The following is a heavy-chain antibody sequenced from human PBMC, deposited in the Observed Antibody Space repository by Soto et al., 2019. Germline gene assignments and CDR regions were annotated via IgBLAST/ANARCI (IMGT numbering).Heavy chain of an antibody. V-gene: IGHV1-8*01. J-gene: IGHJ6*02. CDR3: ARDLAARDYYYGMDV. Sequence: QVQLVQSGAEVKKPGASVKVSCKASGYTFTSYDINWMRQATGQGLEWMGWMNPNSGNTGYAQKFQGRVTMTRNTSISTAYMELSSLRSEDTAVYYCARDLAARDYYYGMDVWGQGTTVTVSS. D-gene: IGHD6-6*01. CDR2: MNPNSGNT. CDR1: GYTFTSYD.